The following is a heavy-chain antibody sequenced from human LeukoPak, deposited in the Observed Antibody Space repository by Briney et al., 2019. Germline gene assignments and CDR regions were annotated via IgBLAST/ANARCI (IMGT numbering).Heavy chain of an antibody. CDR1: GFIFSDYY. CDR2: ISTSGISK. J-gene: IGHJ6*03. D-gene: IGHD6-13*01. V-gene: IGHV3-11*04. CDR3: ARDPIAAPGTNFYHYYIDV. Sequence: GGSLRLSCAASGFIFSDYYMTWIRQAPGKGLEWISYISTSGISKYYADSVKGRFTISRDNTKNSLYLQMNSLRVDDTGVYYYARDPIAAPGTNFYHYYIDVWGKGTTVTVSS.